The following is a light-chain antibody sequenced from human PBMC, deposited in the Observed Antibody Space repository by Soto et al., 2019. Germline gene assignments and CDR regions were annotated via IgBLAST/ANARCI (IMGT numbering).Light chain of an antibody. CDR3: QQNYSSPQT. CDR2: AAS. J-gene: IGKJ1*01. V-gene: IGKV1-39*01. CDR1: QIINNY. Sequence: IQMPHSPSSLSASLSDIVTLTSPTSQIINNYLYWYQQKAGLAPKLLIYAASSLQSGVPSRFSGSGSGTDFTLTISMLQHEDFANYYCQQNYSSPQTFGQGTKVDIK.